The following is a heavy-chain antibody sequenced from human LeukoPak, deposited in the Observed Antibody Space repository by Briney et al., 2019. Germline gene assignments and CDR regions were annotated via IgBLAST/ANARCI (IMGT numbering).Heavy chain of an antibody. Sequence: ASVRVSCKAFGYTFTGYYVHWVRQAPGQGLEWMGWINPNSGGTNYAQKFQGRVTLTRDTSISTAYMEVNRLRSDDTALYYCARNYEFWSFDYWGQGTLVIVSS. CDR2: INPNSGGT. CDR3: ARNYEFWSFDY. J-gene: IGHJ4*02. D-gene: IGHD3-3*01. V-gene: IGHV1-2*02. CDR1: GYTFTGYY.